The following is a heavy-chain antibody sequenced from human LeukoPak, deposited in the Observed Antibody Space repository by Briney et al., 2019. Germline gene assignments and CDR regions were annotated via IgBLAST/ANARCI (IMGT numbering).Heavy chain of an antibody. CDR2: MKEDGSAK. V-gene: IGHV3-7*04. D-gene: IGHD5-12*01. CDR1: GFTFSRYW. CDR3: ARDSPGYGGYSY. J-gene: IGHJ4*02. Sequence: GGPLRLSCRASGFTFSRYWMTWVRQAPGKGREGVANMKEDGSAKYYVHSMKGRFTISRDNAKNSLYLQINSLRAEDTAVYYCARDSPGYGGYSYWGQGTLVTVSS.